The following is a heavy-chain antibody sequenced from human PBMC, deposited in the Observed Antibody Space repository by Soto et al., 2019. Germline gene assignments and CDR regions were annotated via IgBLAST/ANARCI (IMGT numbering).Heavy chain of an antibody. J-gene: IGHJ5*02. CDR2: IYWDDDE. V-gene: IGHV2-5*02. D-gene: IGHD2-21*01. CDR1: GFSPTPSGVG. Sequence: QITLKESGPTLAKPTQTLTLTCTFSGFSPTPSGVGVGWIRQPPGKALEWLALIYWDDDERYSPSLKSRLTISKDTSKNQVVLTMTDMDPVDTATYYCAHKIGLNNWFAPWGQGTLVTVSS. CDR3: AHKIGLNNWFAP.